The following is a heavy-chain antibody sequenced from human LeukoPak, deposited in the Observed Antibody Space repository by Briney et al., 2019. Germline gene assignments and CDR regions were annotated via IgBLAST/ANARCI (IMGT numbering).Heavy chain of an antibody. J-gene: IGHJ4*02. D-gene: IGHD1-7*01. CDR3: ARDRPPASNWNLYYFDY. CDR2: IIPILGIT. CDR1: GYTFTGYY. V-gene: IGHV1-69*04. Sequence: ASVKVSCKASGYTFTGYYMHWVRQAPGQGLEWMGRIIPILGITNYAQKFQGRVTITADKSTSTAYMELSSLRSEDTAVYYCARDRPPASNWNLYYFDYWGQGTLVTVSS.